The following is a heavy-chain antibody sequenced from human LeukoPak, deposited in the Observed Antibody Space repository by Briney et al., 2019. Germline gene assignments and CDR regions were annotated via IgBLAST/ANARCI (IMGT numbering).Heavy chain of an antibody. CDR3: ARDVAARPFDY. CDR2: ISSSSSYI. Sequence: GGSLRLSCAASGFTFSYYSMNWVRQAPGKGLEWVSSISSSSSYIYYADSVKGRFTISRDNAKNSLYLQMNSLRAEDTAVYYCARDVAARPFDYWGQGTLVTVPS. J-gene: IGHJ4*02. CDR1: GFTFSYYS. V-gene: IGHV3-21*01. D-gene: IGHD6-6*01.